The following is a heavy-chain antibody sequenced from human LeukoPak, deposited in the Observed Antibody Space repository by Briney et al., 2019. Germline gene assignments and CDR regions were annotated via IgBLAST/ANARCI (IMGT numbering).Heavy chain of an antibody. D-gene: IGHD4-23*01. V-gene: IGHV1-69*13. CDR2: IIPIFGTA. Sequence: GASVKVSCKASGGTFSSYAISWVRQAPGQGLEWMGGIIPIFGTANYAQKFQGRVTITADESTSTAYMELSSLRSEDTAVYYCARDLGYGGNRAFDYWGQGTLVTVSS. J-gene: IGHJ4*02. CDR1: GGTFSSYA. CDR3: ARDLGYGGNRAFDY.